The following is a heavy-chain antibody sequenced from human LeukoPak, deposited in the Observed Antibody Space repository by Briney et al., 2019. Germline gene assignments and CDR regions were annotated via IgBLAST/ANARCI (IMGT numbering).Heavy chain of an antibody. CDR1: GFTVSSNS. V-gene: IGHV3-23*01. D-gene: IGHD1-26*01. Sequence: GGSLRLSCTVSGFTVSSNSMSWVRQAPGKGLEWVLGINNSGGRTYYADSVKGRFTISRDNSKNTVSVQMSSLRAEDTAVYYCAKGIVGATKFDYWGQGTLVTVSS. J-gene: IGHJ4*02. CDR2: INNSGGRT. CDR3: AKGIVGATKFDY.